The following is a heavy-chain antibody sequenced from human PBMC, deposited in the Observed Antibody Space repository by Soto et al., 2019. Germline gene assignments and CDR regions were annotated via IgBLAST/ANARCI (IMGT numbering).Heavy chain of an antibody. Sequence: GGSLRLSCAASGFTFSSYSMNWVRQAPGKGLEWVSSFISSISYIYYADSVKGRFTISRDNAKNSLYLQMNSLRAEDTAVYYCARVSYDILTGYYHASGFDPWGQGTLVTVSS. CDR1: GFTFSSYS. D-gene: IGHD3-9*01. V-gene: IGHV3-21*01. CDR3: ARVSYDILTGYYHASGFDP. CDR2: FISSISYI. J-gene: IGHJ5*02.